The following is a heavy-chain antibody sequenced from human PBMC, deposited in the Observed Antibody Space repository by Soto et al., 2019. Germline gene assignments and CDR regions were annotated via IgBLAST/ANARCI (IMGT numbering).Heavy chain of an antibody. CDR2: IYYSGST. CDR1: GGSISSSSYY. CDR3: ARAGTYYDIADGMDV. D-gene: IGHD3-9*01. Sequence: SETLSLTCTVSGGSISSSSYYWGWIRQPPGKGLEWIGYIYYSGSTYYNPSLKSRVTISVDTSKNQFSLKLSSVTAADTAVYYCARAGTYYDIADGMDVWGQGTTVTVSS. J-gene: IGHJ6*02. V-gene: IGHV4-31*03.